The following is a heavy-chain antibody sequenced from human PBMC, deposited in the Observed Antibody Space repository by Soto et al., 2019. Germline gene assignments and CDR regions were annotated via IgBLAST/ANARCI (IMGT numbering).Heavy chain of an antibody. V-gene: IGHV3-23*01. CDR3: AKPYYDILTAFDI. D-gene: IGHD3-9*01. Sequence: EVQRLESGGGLVQPGGSLRLSCAAYGFTFSSYAMSWVRQAPGKGLEWVSAISGSGGSTYYADSVKGRFTISRDNSKNTLYLQMNSLRAEDTAVYYCAKPYYDILTAFDIWDQGTMVTVSS. CDR1: GFTFSSYA. J-gene: IGHJ3*02. CDR2: ISGSGGST.